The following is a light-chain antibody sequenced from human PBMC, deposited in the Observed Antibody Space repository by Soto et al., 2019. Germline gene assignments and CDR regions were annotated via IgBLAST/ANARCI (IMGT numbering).Light chain of an antibody. Sequence: DIHMTQSPSSLCTSVGGRVTITCQASQDISNYLNWYQQKPGKAPKLLIYDASNLETGVPSRFSGSASGTDFTFTISSLQPEDIATYYCQQYDNLLTWTFGQGTKVDIK. CDR2: DAS. V-gene: IGKV1-33*01. J-gene: IGKJ1*01. CDR1: QDISNY. CDR3: QQYDNLLTWT.